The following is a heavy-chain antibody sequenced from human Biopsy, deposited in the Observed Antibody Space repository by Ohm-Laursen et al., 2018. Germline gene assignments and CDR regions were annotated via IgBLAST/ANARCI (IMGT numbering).Heavy chain of an antibody. J-gene: IGHJ4*02. CDR1: SYTFTDYN. D-gene: IGHD2-8*01. CDR2: INCKTGAT. Sequence: ASAKASCKASSYTFTDYNIHWVRQAPGQGLEWLGYINCKTGATNYAQKFQGTVTMTRDTSISTAYLALGSLRPADTAIYYCARDPLNGHKHFDYWGQGSLVTVSS. V-gene: IGHV1-2*02. CDR3: ARDPLNGHKHFDY.